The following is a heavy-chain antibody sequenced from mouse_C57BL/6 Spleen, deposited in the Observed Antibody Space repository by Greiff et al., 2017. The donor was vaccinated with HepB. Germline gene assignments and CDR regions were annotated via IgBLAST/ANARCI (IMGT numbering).Heavy chain of an antibody. CDR1: GFTFSDYG. J-gene: IGHJ4*01. Sequence: EVKLMESGGGLVKPGGSLKLSCAASGFTFSDYGMHWVRQAPEKGLEWVAYISSGSSTIYYADTVKGRFTISRDNAKNTLFLQMTSLRSEDTAMYYCARRDDYGGDYWGQGTSVTVSS. CDR3: ARRDDYGGDY. CDR2: ISSGSSTI. D-gene: IGHD2-4*01. V-gene: IGHV5-17*01.